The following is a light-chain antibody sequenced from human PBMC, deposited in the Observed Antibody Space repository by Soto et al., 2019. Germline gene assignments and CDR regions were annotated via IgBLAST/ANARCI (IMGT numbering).Light chain of an antibody. Sequence: QSALTQPASVSGSPGQSITISCTGTSSDVGGYNYVSWYQQHPGKAPKLMIYEVSNRPSGVSNRFSGSKSGNTASLPISGLQAEDEADYYCSSYTSSSVFGTGTKVTVL. V-gene: IGLV2-14*01. CDR2: EVS. CDR3: SSYTSSSV. CDR1: SSDVGGYNY. J-gene: IGLJ1*01.